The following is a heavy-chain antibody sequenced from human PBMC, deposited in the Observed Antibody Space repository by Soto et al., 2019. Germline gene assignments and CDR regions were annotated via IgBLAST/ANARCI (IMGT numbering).Heavy chain of an antibody. CDR1: GYTFTSYA. D-gene: IGHD3-3*01. Sequence: AASVKVSCKGSGYTFTSYAMHWVRQAPGQGLEWMGWINAGNGITKYSQKFQGRVTITRDTSASTAYMEMSSLSSEDTAVYYCARDLYDFWSGYTDYWGQGPLVTVSS. CDR3: ARDLYDFWSGYTDY. V-gene: IGHV1-3*01. CDR2: INAGNGIT. J-gene: IGHJ4*02.